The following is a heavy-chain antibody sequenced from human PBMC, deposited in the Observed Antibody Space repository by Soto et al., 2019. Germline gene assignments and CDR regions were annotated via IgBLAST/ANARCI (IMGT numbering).Heavy chain of an antibody. Sequence: QVHLVQSGAEVKKPGASVKVSCKASGYTFTNYGVTWVRQAPGQGLEWMGWITPYNGNTHYAQKVQGRVTMTTDTSTSTAYMELWSLRSDGTAVYYCARAGDYGSFYFFDYWGQGTLVTVSS. D-gene: IGHD3-10*01. J-gene: IGHJ4*02. V-gene: IGHV1-18*01. CDR1: GYTFTNYG. CDR2: ITPYNGNT. CDR3: ARAGDYGSFYFFDY.